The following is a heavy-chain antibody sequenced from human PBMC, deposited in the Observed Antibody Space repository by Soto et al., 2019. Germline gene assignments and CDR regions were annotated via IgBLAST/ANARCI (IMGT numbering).Heavy chain of an antibody. CDR3: VKSRGGNNFDFFD. V-gene: IGHV3-64D*06. CDR2: VRGNGDPP. J-gene: IGHJ4*02. D-gene: IGHD5-12*01. Sequence: GGSLRLSCAASGFTFSSFALHWVRQAPRKGLEYISGVRGNGDPPFYADSVKGRFTISRDNSQKTFYLQMTALNVDDTAAYYCVKSRGGNNFDFFDWGQGTLVTVSS. CDR1: GFTFSSFA.